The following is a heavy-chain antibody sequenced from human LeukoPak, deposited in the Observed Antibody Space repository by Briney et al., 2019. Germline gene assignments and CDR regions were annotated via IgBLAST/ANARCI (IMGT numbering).Heavy chain of an antibody. CDR1: GGSISSSSYY. Sequence: SETLSLTCTVSGGSISSSSYYWGWIRQPPGKGLEWIGSNYYSGSTYYNPSLKSRVTISVDTSKNQFSLKLSSVTAADTAVYYCARASTAYDYFDYWGQGTLVTVSS. D-gene: IGHD6-6*01. CDR2: NYYSGST. CDR3: ARASTAYDYFDY. J-gene: IGHJ4*02. V-gene: IGHV4-39*07.